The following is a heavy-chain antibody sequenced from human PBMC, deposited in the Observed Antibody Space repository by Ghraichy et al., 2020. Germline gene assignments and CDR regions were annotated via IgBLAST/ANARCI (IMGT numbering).Heavy chain of an antibody. CDR2: ISEDGNTK. Sequence: GGSLRLSCEASEFTFSIYAMHWVRQTPGKGLEWVAMISEDGNTKYYADSVKGRFIISRDNSKNTLFLQMNSLRIEDTTLYYCARDRGIYKSGLFDHWGLGTLVTVSS. D-gene: IGHD2-15*01. CDR3: ARDRGIYKSGLFDH. CDR1: EFTFSIYA. J-gene: IGHJ4*02. V-gene: IGHV3-30*03.